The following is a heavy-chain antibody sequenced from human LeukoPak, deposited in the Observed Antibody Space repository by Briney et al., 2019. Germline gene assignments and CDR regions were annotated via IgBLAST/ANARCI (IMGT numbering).Heavy chain of an antibody. CDR2: MSYSGDT. CDR1: GGSISSGGYY. CDR3: AVKVAATGYY. D-gene: IGHD6-13*01. J-gene: IGHJ4*02. Sequence: SEALSLTCTVSGGSISSGGYYWSWIRQHPGTGLEGIGYMSYSGDTYYNASLKSRITISLDTSKNQFSLKLSSVTAADTAVYYCAVKVAATGYYWGQGTLVTVSS. V-gene: IGHV4-31*03.